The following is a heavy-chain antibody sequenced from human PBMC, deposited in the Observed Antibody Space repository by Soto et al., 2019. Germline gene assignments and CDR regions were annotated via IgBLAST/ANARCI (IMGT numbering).Heavy chain of an antibody. Sequence: ASVKVSCRASGYTFTSYGISWVRQAPGQGLEWVGWISAYNGNTNYAQKLQGRVTMTTDTSTSTAYMELRSLRSDDTAVYYCARAAVPTYYDFWSGYYLTYGMDVWGQGTTVTVSS. CDR1: GYTFTSYG. J-gene: IGHJ6*02. CDR2: ISAYNGNT. CDR3: ARAAVPTYYDFWSGYYLTYGMDV. V-gene: IGHV1-18*01. D-gene: IGHD3-3*01.